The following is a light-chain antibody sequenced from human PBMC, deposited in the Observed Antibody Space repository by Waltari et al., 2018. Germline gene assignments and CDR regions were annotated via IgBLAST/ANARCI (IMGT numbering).Light chain of an antibody. CDR2: DVT. V-gene: IGLV2-14*03. CDR3: SSYTSNNTPVV. J-gene: IGLJ2*01. CDR1: SGYNY. Sequence: QSALTQPASVSGSPGQSITISRTGTSGYNYVAWYQQHPGKAPKLMIYDVTNRPSGGFNLFAGPKSGNPASLTISGLRAEDEADYYCSSYTSNNTPVVFGGGTMVTVL.